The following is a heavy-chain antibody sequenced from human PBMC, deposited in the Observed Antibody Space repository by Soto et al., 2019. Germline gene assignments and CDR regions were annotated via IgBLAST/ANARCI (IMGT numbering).Heavy chain of an antibody. CDR2: IIPIFGTA. D-gene: IGHD1-26*01. CDR1: GGTFSSYS. J-gene: IGHJ4*02. CDR3: ARDGGRHSGGIDY. Sequence: QVQLVQSGAEVKKPGSSVKVSCKASGGTFSSYSINWVRQAPGQGLEWMGEIIPIFGTANYAQKFQGRVTITADESTSPAYMERSSLRSEDKAVYYCARDGGRHSGGIDYWGQGTVVTVSS. V-gene: IGHV1-69*01.